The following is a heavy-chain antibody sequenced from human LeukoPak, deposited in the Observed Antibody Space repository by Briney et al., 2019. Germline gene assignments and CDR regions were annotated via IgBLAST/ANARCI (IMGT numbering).Heavy chain of an antibody. J-gene: IGHJ4*02. CDR3: ARVLGIAAAGYSDY. CDR2: ISSNGGST. V-gene: IGHV3-64*01. Sequence: GGSLRLSCAASGFTFSSYWMHWVRQAPGKGLEYVSAISSNGGSTYYANSVKGRFTISRDNSKNTLYLQMGSLRAEDMAVYYCARVLGIAAAGYSDYWGQGTLVTVSS. D-gene: IGHD6-13*01. CDR1: GFTFSSYW.